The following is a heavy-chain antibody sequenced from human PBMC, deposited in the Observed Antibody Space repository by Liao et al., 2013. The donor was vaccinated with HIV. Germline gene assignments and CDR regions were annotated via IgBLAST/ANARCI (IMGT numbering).Heavy chain of an antibody. CDR3: AREGPPLGWFDP. D-gene: IGHD7-27*01. V-gene: IGHV4-39*07. J-gene: IGHJ5*02. Sequence: QVQLQESGPGLVKPSETLSLTCAVSGGSISSYYWGWIRQPPGKGLEWIGSMYYSGSTYYKSSLQSRVTISVDTSKNQFSLKLSSVTAADTAVYYCAREGPPLGWFDPWGQGTLVTVSS. CDR2: MYYSGST. CDR1: GGSISSYY.